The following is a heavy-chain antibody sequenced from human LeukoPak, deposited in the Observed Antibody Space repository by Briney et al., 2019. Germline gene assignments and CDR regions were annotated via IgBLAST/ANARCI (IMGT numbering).Heavy chain of an antibody. CDR2: ISYDGSNK. D-gene: IGHD6-13*01. CDR3: AKGSSSSWEGDY. J-gene: IGHJ4*02. Sequence: GGSLRLSCAASGFTFSSYDIHWVRQAPGKGLEWVGVISYDGSNKYYADSVKGRFTISRDNSKNMLYLQMNSLRADDTAMYYCAKGSSSSWEGDYWGQGTLVSVSS. V-gene: IGHV3-30*18. CDR1: GFTFSSYD.